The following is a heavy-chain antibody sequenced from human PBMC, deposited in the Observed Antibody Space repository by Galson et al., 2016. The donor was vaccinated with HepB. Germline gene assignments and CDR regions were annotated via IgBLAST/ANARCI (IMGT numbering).Heavy chain of an antibody. Sequence: SLRLSCAASGISFDSHGMHWVRQAPGKGLEWVAVVWADGGNKYYADFVQDRFTISRDNSKNTVDLQMNTLRAEDTAVYYCARERGIPVAGTLGNWFDPWGQGTLVTVSS. V-gene: IGHV3-33*01. CDR1: GISFDSHG. CDR2: VWADGGNK. D-gene: IGHD6-19*01. J-gene: IGHJ5*02. CDR3: ARERGIPVAGTLGNWFDP.